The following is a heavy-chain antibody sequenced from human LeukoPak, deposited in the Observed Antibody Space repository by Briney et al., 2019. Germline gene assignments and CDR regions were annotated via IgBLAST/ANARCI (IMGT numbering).Heavy chain of an antibody. J-gene: IGHJ4*02. V-gene: IGHV3-23*01. D-gene: IGHD3-10*01. Sequence: GGSLRLSCAASGFTFSSYAMSWVRQAPGKGLEWVSAISGSGGSTYYADSVKGRFTISRDNSKNTLYLQMNSLRAEDTAVYYCAKAPSMVRDAPADYRGQGTLVTVSS. CDR1: GFTFSSYA. CDR3: AKAPSMVRDAPADY. CDR2: ISGSGGST.